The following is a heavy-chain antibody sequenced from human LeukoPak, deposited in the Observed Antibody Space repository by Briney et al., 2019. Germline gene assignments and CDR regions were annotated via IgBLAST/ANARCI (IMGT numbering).Heavy chain of an antibody. CDR3: AKDDRWLQFCC. V-gene: IGHV3-23*01. CDR1: GFTFSSHG. J-gene: IGHJ4*02. D-gene: IGHD5-24*01. CDR2: IIPSGHTT. Sequence: GGSLRLSCVASGFTFSSHGMNWVRQAPGKGLEWVSGIIPSGHTTYSADSVRGRFTISRDNSRNTVYLQMNSLRAEDTAVYYCAKDDRWLQFCCWGQGTLVTVSS.